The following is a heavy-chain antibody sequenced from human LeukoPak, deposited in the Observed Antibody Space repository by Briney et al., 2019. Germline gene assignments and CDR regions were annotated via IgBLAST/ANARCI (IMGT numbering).Heavy chain of an antibody. CDR2: IIPIFGTA. V-gene: IGHV1-69*05. CDR1: GGTFSSYA. D-gene: IGHD2-2*01. CDR3: ARGLNVDCSSTSCYSRYYYYYYMDV. Sequence: GASVKVSCKASGGTFSSYAISWVRQAPGQGLEWMGGIIPIFGTANYAQKFQGRVTITTDEFTSTAYMELSSLRSEDTAVYYCARGLNVDCSSTSCYSRYYYYYYMDVWGKGTTVTVSS. J-gene: IGHJ6*03.